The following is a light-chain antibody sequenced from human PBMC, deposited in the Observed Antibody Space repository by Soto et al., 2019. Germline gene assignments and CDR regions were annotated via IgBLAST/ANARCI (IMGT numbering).Light chain of an antibody. CDR2: GAS. CDR1: QSLSSSY. V-gene: IGKV3-20*01. Sequence: EIGLTQSPGTLSLSPGERATLSCRAIQSLSSSYFAWYQQKPGHAPSLLIYGASSSATGIPDRFSGSGSVTDFTLTISRLEPEDFAVYYCQQYGSSLTWTFCQGSKVDTK. J-gene: IGKJ1*01. CDR3: QQYGSSLTWT.